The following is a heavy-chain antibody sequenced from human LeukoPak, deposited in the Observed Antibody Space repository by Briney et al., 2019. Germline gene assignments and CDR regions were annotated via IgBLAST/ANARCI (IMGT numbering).Heavy chain of an antibody. Sequence: ASVKVSCKASGYTFTSYGISWVRQAPGQGLEWMGWISAYNGNTNYAQKLQGRVTMTTDTSTSTAYMELRSLRSDDTAVYYCASLLGGSYWLGAFDIWGQGTMVTVSS. CDR1: GYTFTSYG. D-gene: IGHD1-26*01. CDR2: ISAYNGNT. J-gene: IGHJ3*02. V-gene: IGHV1-18*01. CDR3: ASLLGGSYWLGAFDI.